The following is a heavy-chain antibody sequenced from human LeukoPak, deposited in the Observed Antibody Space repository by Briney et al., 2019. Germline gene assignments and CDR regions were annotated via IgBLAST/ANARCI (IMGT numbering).Heavy chain of an antibody. D-gene: IGHD3-10*01. CDR1: GFTFNSYW. Sequence: GGSLRLSCAASGFTFNSYWMHWVRQAPGKGLVWVSRINTDGSSTTYADSVKGRFTISRDNAKNTLSLQMNSLITEDTAVYYCARDRGYAMDVWGRGTTVTVSS. CDR2: INTDGSST. V-gene: IGHV3-74*01. J-gene: IGHJ6*02. CDR3: ARDRGYAMDV.